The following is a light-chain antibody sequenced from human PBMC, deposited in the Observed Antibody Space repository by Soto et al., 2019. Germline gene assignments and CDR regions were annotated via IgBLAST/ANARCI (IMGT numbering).Light chain of an antibody. V-gene: IGLV1-40*01. J-gene: IGLJ2*01. CDR3: QSYDSNLSGVI. CDR2: GNN. CDR1: SSNIGAGYV. Sequence: QSVLTRPPSVSGAPGQRVTISCTGSSSNIGAGYVVHWYQQLPGTAPKLLIYGNNNRPSGVPDRFSGSKSGTSPSLAITGLQAEDEADYYCQSYDSNLSGVIFGGGTKLTVL.